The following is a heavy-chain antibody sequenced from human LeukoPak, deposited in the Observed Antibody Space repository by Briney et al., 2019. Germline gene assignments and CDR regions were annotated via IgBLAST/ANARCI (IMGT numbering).Heavy chain of an antibody. CDR3: ARETWLHRAFGI. D-gene: IGHD5-24*01. CDR2: IYSGGST. V-gene: IGHV3-66*01. Sequence: GGSLRLSCAASGFTVSSNYMSWVRQAPGKGLEWVSVIYSGGSTYYADSVKGRFTISRDNSKNTLYLQMNSLRAEDTAVYYCARETWLHRAFGIWGQGTMVTVSS. J-gene: IGHJ3*02. CDR1: GFTVSSNY.